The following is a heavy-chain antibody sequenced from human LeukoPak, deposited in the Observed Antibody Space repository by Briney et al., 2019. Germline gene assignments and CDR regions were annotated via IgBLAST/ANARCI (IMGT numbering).Heavy chain of an antibody. CDR1: GFTFSSYG. V-gene: IGHV3-30*03. CDR3: ARDLSMTTVTTFLFDY. D-gene: IGHD4-17*01. Sequence: GGSLRLSCAASGFTFSSYGMHWVRQAPGKGLEWVAVISYDGSNKYYADSVKGRFTISRDNSKNTLYLQMNSLRAEDTAVYYCARDLSMTTVTTFLFDYWGQGTLVTVSS. CDR2: ISYDGSNK. J-gene: IGHJ4*02.